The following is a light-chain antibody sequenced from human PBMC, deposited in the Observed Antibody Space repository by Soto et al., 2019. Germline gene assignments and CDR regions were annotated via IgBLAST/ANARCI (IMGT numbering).Light chain of an antibody. CDR1: SSNIGSNY. J-gene: IGLJ2*01. CDR2: RDN. Sequence: QSVLPQPPSASGTPGQRVTISCSGSSSNIGSNYVYWYQQFPGTAPKLLIYRDNQRPSGVPDRFSGSKSGTSASLAISGLRSEDEADYYCAAWDDSLRGPVFGGGTKVTVL. CDR3: AAWDDSLRGPV. V-gene: IGLV1-47*01.